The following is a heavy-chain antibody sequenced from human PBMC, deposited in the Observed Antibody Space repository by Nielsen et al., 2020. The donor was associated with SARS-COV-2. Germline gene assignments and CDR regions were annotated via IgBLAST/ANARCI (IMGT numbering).Heavy chain of an antibody. J-gene: IGHJ3*02. Sequence: SQTLSLTCAVSGGSIRSGGYSLSWLRQPPGKGLGWIGYIYNSGRTYYNPSLKSRVTISVDRSKNQFSLKLSSVTAADTAVYYCARGGRITFGGADDAFDIWGQGTMVTVSS. CDR1: GGSIRSGGYS. CDR2: IYNSGRT. V-gene: IGHV4-30-2*01. D-gene: IGHD3-16*01. CDR3: ARGGRITFGGADDAFDI.